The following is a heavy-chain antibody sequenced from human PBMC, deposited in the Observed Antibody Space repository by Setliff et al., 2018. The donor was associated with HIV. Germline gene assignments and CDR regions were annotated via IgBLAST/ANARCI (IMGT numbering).Heavy chain of an antibody. CDR2: IYPADSDT. D-gene: IGHD2-15*01. CDR3: TLSIGGYCNDGNCHIGFDY. CDR1: GPSFATYW. Sequence: GESLKISCKVSGPSFATYWIGWVRQLPGKGLEWMGIIYPADSDTKYNPSFQGQVTMSADKSIRAAYLQWRSLKASGTATYYCTLSIGGYCNDGNCHIGFDYWGQGSLVTVSS. V-gene: IGHV5-51*01. J-gene: IGHJ4*02.